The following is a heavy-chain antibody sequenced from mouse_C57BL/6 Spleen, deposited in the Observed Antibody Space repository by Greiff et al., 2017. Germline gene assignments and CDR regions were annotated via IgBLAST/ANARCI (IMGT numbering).Heavy chain of an antibody. CDR2: IDPSDSYT. V-gene: IGHV1-69*01. Sequence: QVQLQQPGAELVMPGASVKLSCKASGYTFTSYWMHWVKQRPGQGLEWIGEIDPSDSYTNYNQKFKGKSTLTVDKSSSTAYMQLSSLTSEDSAVYYCARKGWLLFFEVWGTGTTVTVSS. D-gene: IGHD2-3*01. CDR3: ARKGWLLFFEV. J-gene: IGHJ1*03. CDR1: GYTFTSYW.